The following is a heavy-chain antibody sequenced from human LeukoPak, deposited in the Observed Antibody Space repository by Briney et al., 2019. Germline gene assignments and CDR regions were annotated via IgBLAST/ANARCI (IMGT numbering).Heavy chain of an antibody. V-gene: IGHV3-64*01. D-gene: IGHD3-10*01. CDR1: GFTFSSYA. CDR3: ARSGPPDAFDI. Sequence: AGGSLRLSCAASGFTFSSYAMHWVRQAPGKGLEYVSAISSNGGSTYYANSVKGGFTISRDNSKNTLYLQMGSLRAEDMAVYYCARSGPPDAFDIWGQGTMVTVSS. J-gene: IGHJ3*02. CDR2: ISSNGGST.